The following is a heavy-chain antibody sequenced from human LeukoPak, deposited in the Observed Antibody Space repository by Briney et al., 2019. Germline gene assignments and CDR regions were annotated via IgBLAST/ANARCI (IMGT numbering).Heavy chain of an antibody. V-gene: IGHV1-2*06. J-gene: IGHJ4*02. CDR2: INPNSGGT. CDR1: GYTFTGYY. D-gene: IGHD3-16*02. Sequence: ASVKVSCKASGYTFTGYYMHWVRQAPGQGLEWMGRINPNSGGTNYAQKFQGRVTMTRDTSISTAYMELSRLRSDDTAVYYCARERDSITFGGVIANYLDYWGQGTLVTVSS. CDR3: ARERDSITFGGVIANYLDY.